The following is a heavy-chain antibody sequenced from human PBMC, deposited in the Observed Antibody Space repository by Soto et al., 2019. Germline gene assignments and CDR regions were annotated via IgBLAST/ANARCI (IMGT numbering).Heavy chain of an antibody. CDR2: IVVGSGHT. V-gene: IGHV1-58*02. CDR3: AADSRYCSGGNCEDY. D-gene: IGHD2-15*01. CDR1: GFTFTSSA. J-gene: IGHJ4*02. Sequence: SVKVSCKASGFTFTSSAMQWVRQARGQRLEWIGWIVVGSGHTNYAQKFQERVTITRDMSTSTAYMELSSLRSEDTAVYYCAADSRYCSGGNCEDYWGQGTLVTV.